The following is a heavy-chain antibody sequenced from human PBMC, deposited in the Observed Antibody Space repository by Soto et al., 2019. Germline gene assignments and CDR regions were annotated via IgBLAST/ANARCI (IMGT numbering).Heavy chain of an antibody. CDR1: GYTFTRHG. V-gene: IGHV1-18*01. CDR3: ARVYYDFWFGYYPSDFDY. Sequence: KVSCKGSGYTFTRHGNSRVKQATGQGLEWMGWISAYNGNTNYAQKLQGRVTITTDTSTSTAYMELRSLRSDDTAVYYWARVYYDFWFGYYPSDFDYWARGTLV. J-gene: IGHJ4*02. CDR2: ISAYNGNT. D-gene: IGHD3-3*01.